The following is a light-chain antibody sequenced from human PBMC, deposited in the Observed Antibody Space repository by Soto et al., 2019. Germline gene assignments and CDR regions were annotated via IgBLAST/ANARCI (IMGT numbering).Light chain of an antibody. CDR3: QQYGSSPQI. J-gene: IGKJ4*01. CDR2: GAS. V-gene: IGKV3-20*01. CDR1: QSVAGSY. Sequence: EIVLTQSPGTLSLSPGERATLSCRASQSVAGSYLAWYQPKPGQAPRLLIYGASSRATGIPDRFSGSGSGTDFTLTISRLEPEDCAVYYCQQYGSSPQIFGGGTKVEIK.